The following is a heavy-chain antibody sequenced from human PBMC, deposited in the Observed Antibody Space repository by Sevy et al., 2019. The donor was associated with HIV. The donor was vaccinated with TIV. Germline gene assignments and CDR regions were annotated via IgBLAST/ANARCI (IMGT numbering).Heavy chain of an antibody. CDR3: ARHPTPSSYDSSGYYYFDY. V-gene: IGHV1-18*01. D-gene: IGHD3-22*01. Sequence: ASVKVSCKASGYTFTSYGISWVRQAPGQGLEWMGWISAYNGNTNYAQKLQGRVTMTTDTSTSTAYMELRSLRSDDTAVYYCARHPTPSSYDSSGYYYFDYWGQGTLVIVSS. J-gene: IGHJ4*02. CDR1: GYTFTSYG. CDR2: ISAYNGNT.